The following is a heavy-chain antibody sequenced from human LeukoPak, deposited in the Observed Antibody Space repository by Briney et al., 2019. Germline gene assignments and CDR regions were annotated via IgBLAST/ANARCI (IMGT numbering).Heavy chain of an antibody. CDR2: IYYSGST. V-gene: IGHV4-59*01. J-gene: IGHJ4*02. CDR3: ARSDFWSGSIDY. Sequence: SETLSLTCTVSGGSISSYYWSWIRQPPGKGLEWIGYIYYSGSTNYNPSLKSRVTISVDTSKNQFSLKLSSVTAADTAVYYCARSDFWSGSIDYWGPGTLVTLS. D-gene: IGHD3-3*01. CDR1: GGSISSYY.